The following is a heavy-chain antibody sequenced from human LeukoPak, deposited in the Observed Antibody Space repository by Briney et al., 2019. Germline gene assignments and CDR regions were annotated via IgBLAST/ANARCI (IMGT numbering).Heavy chain of an antibody. V-gene: IGHV4-61*02. CDR1: NELITHSTYY. CDR2: IYTSGST. J-gene: IGHJ5*02. Sequence: SETLSLTCSVSNELITHSTYYWSWIRQPAGKGLEWIGRIYTSGSTNYNPSLKSRVTISVDTSKNQFSLKLSSVTAADTAVYYCAAGAWGYCSGGSRYSSNWFDPWGQGTLVTVSS. D-gene: IGHD2-15*01. CDR3: AAGAWGYCSGGSRYSSNWFDP.